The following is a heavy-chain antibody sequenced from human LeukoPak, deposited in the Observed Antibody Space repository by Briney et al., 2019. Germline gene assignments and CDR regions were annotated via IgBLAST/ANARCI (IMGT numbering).Heavy chain of an antibody. CDR2: ISSSSSYI. Sequence: PGGSLRLSCAASGFTFSSYGMNWVRQAPGNGLEWVSSISSSSSYIYYADSVKGRFTISRDNAKNSLYLQMDSLRAEDTAVYYCARGDSSSWYYHYYYYMDVWGKGTTVTVSS. V-gene: IGHV3-21*01. D-gene: IGHD6-13*01. CDR1: GFTFSSYG. J-gene: IGHJ6*03. CDR3: ARGDSSSWYYHYYYYMDV.